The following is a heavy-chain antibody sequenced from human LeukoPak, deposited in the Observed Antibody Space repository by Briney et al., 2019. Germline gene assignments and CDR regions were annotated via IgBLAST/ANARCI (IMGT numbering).Heavy chain of an antibody. Sequence: SETLSLTCTVSGGSISSYYWSWIRQPPGKGLEWIGYMYYSGSPNYNPSLKSRVTMSVDTSKNHFSLKLHSVTAADTAMYYCARGGTYRGGADYWGQGTLVTVSS. J-gene: IGHJ4*02. CDR2: MYYSGSP. V-gene: IGHV4-59*01. CDR1: GGSISSYY. D-gene: IGHD4-11*01. CDR3: ARGGTYRGGADY.